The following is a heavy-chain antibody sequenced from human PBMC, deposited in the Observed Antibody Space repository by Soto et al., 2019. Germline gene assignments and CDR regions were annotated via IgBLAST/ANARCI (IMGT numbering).Heavy chain of an antibody. V-gene: IGHV1-69*02. J-gene: IGHJ6*02. Sequence: SVKVSCKASGGTFSSYTISWVRQAPGQGLEWMGRIIPILGIANYAQKFQGRVTITADKSTSTAYMELSSLRSEDTAVYYCARVRGFGEPPADYYYGMDVWGQGTTVTVSS. CDR2: IIPILGIA. CDR3: ARVRGFGEPPADYYYGMDV. D-gene: IGHD3-10*01. CDR1: GGTFSSYT.